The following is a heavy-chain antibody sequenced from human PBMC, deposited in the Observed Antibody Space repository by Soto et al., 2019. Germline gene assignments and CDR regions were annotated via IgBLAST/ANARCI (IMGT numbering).Heavy chain of an antibody. J-gene: IGHJ6*02. CDR3: ATLSYHDILTGFYDL. CDR2: IYRTGST. V-gene: IGHV4-4*02. Sequence: SETLSLTCAVSGGSVGSFKWWSWVRQSPGKGPEWIGEIYRTGSTNYNPSLKTRVTISVDKSKNQISLILSSLTAADTAVYYCATLSYHDILTGFYDLWGQGTTVTVSS. CDR1: GGSVGSFKW. D-gene: IGHD3-9*01.